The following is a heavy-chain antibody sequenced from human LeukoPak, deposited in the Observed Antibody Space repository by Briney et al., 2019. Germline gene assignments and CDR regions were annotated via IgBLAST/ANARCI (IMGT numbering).Heavy chain of an antibody. D-gene: IGHD2-15*01. Sequence: GGSLRLSCAASGFTFSSYEMNWVRQAPGKGLEWVSYISSSGSTIYYADSVKGRFTISRDNAKNSLYLQMNSLRAEDTAIYYCAKSGLNRFDYWGQGTLVTVSS. J-gene: IGHJ4*02. CDR1: GFTFSSYE. CDR3: AKSGLNRFDY. V-gene: IGHV3-48*03. CDR2: ISSSGSTI.